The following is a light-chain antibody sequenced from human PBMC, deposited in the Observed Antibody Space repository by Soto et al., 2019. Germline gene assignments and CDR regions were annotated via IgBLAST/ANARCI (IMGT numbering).Light chain of an antibody. V-gene: IGKV3-15*01. CDR3: QQYNNWPPWT. J-gene: IGKJ1*01. Sequence: EIVMTQSPATLSVSPGERATLSCRASQSVSSNLAWYQQKPGQAPRLLIYGASTRATGIPARFGGSGSGTEVTLTISSLQSEYFAVYYCQQYNNWPPWTFGQGTKVEIK. CDR2: GAS. CDR1: QSVSSN.